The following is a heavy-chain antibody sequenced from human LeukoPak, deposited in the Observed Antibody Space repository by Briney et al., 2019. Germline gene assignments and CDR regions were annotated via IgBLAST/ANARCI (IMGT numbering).Heavy chain of an antibody. CDR2: FDPEDGET. CDR3: ATLGWELPTSDY. V-gene: IGHV1-24*01. CDR1: GYTFTDYH. J-gene: IGHJ4*02. Sequence: ASVKVSCKASGYTFTDYHMHWVRQAPGKGLEWMGGFDPEDGETIHAQKFQGRVTMTEDTSTDTAYMELSSLRSEDTAVYYCATLGWELPTSDYWGQGTLVTVSS. D-gene: IGHD1-26*01.